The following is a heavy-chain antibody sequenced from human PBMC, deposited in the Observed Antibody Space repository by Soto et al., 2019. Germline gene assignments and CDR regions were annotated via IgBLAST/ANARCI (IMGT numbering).Heavy chain of an antibody. Sequence: EMQLLESGGGLEQPGGSLRLSCAASGFTFSYYAMSWVRQAPGKGLEWVSGISGGGDSTYYADPVKGRFTISRDNSKNTLYLQMNSLTAEDTAVYYCAKDLLMITFGGVIAHFDCWGQGTLVTVSS. V-gene: IGHV3-23*01. J-gene: IGHJ4*02. CDR3: AKDLLMITFGGVIAHFDC. D-gene: IGHD3-16*02. CDR1: GFTFSYYA. CDR2: ISGGGDST.